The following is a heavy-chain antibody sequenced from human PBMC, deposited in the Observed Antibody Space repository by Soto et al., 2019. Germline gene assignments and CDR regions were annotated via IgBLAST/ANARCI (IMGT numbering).Heavy chain of an antibody. CDR1: NGSVSSPLSY. Sequence: SETLSLTCSVSNGSVSSPLSYWGWIRQPPGKGLEWIGYINYSGSTNYNPSLKSRVTISVDTSKNQFSLKLSSVTAADTAVYYCARLIGYCNDVSCYGHWGQGILVTVYS. D-gene: IGHD2-15*01. V-gene: IGHV4-61*01. CDR3: ARLIGYCNDVSCYGH. J-gene: IGHJ4*02. CDR2: INYSGST.